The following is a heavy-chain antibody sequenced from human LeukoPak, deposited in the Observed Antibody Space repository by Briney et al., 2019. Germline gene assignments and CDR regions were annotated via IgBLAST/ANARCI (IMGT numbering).Heavy chain of an antibody. CDR2: IYSGGGT. D-gene: IGHD5-18*01. Sequence: GGPLRLSCATSGFTFGDYTMNWVRQAPGRGLEWVSLIYSGGGTSYADSVKGRFTISRDNSKNTLYLQMNSLRAEDTALYYCAKGGGYSYGYYYWGQGTLVAVSS. CDR3: AKGGGYSYGYYY. J-gene: IGHJ4*02. V-gene: IGHV3-66*01. CDR1: GFTFGDYT.